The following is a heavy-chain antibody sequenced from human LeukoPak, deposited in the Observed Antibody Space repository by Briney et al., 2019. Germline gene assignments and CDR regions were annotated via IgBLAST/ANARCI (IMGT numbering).Heavy chain of an antibody. V-gene: IGHV1-8*02. CDR2: MNPNSGNT. J-gene: IGHJ4*02. CDR3: ARGRSGWFL. Sequence: ASVKVSCKASGGTFSSYAISWVRQAPGQGLEWMGWMNPNSGNTGYAQKFQGRVTMTRNTSISTAYMELSSLRSEDTAVYYCARGRSGWFLWGQGTLVTVSS. CDR1: GGTFSSYA. D-gene: IGHD6-19*01.